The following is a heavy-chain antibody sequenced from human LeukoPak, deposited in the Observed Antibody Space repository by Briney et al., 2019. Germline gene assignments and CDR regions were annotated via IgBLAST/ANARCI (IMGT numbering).Heavy chain of an antibody. CDR2: IIPIFGTA. J-gene: IGHJ4*02. CDR1: GYTFTNYY. D-gene: IGHD3-22*01. Sequence: GASVKVSCKASGYTFTNYYIHWVRQAPGQGLEWMGGIIPIFGTANYAQKFQGRVTITADKSTSTAYMELSSLRSEDTAVYYCARRVKYYDSSGYSVYFDYWGQGTLVTVSS. V-gene: IGHV1-69*06. CDR3: ARRVKYYDSSGYSVYFDY.